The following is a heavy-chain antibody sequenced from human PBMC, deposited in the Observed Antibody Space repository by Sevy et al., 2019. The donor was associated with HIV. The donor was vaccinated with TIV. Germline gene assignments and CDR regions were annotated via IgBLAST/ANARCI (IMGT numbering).Heavy chain of an antibody. Sequence: GGSLRLSCAASGFTFDDYAMHWVRQAPGKGLEWVSGISWNSGSIGYADSVKGRFTISRDNAKNSLYLQMNSLRAEDTXXXXWXTGGGWSTFDYWGQGTLVTVSS. CDR3: XTGGGWSTFDY. V-gene: IGHV3-9*01. D-gene: IGHD2-15*01. J-gene: IGHJ4*02. CDR2: ISWNSGSI. CDR1: GFTFDDYA.